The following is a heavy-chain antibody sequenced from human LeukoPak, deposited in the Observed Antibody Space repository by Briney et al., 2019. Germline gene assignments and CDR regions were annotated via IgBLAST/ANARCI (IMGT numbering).Heavy chain of an antibody. CDR3: ARLYYDSSGYYQICYFDY. J-gene: IGHJ4*02. D-gene: IGHD3-22*01. Sequence: PSETLSLTCTVSGGSISSSSYYWGWIRQPRGRGLERIGSIYYSGSTYYNPSLKSRVTISVDTSTNQFSLNLSSVTAADTAVYYCARLYYDSSGYYQICYFDYWGQGTLVTVSS. CDR2: IYYSGST. V-gene: IGHV4-39*01. CDR1: GGSISSSSYY.